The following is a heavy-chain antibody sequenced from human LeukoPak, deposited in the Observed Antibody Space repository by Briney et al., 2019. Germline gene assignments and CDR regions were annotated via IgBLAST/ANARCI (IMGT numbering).Heavy chain of an antibody. CDR1: GFTFSSYA. CDR3: ARSPAAASYYYYYMDV. J-gene: IGHJ6*03. CDR2: ISYDGSNK. Sequence: GGSLRLSCAASGFTFSSYAMHWVRQAPGKGLEWVAVISYDGSNKYYADSVKGRFTISRDNSKNTLYLQMNSLRAEDTAAYYCARSPAAASYYYYYMDVWGKGTTVTVSS. V-gene: IGHV3-30*04. D-gene: IGHD2-2*01.